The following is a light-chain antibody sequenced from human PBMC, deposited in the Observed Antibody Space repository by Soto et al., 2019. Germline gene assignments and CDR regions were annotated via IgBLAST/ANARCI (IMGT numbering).Light chain of an antibody. CDR2: DVS. V-gene: IGLV2-11*01. J-gene: IGLJ1*01. CDR1: GSDVGGYNY. CDR3: CSYSGSYSYG. Sequence: QSVLTQPRSVSGSPGQSVIISCTGTGSDVGGYNYVSWYQQHPGKAPKLMIYDVSKRPSGVPDRFSGSKSGNTASLTISGLQAGDEAGYYGCSYSGSYSYGFGTGTMVTGL.